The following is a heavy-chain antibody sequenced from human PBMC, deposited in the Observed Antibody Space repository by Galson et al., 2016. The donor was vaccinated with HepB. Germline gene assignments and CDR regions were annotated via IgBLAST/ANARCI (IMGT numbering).Heavy chain of an antibody. J-gene: IGHJ6*02. CDR3: EKDLRGYYDLLCGMDV. V-gene: IGHV3-30*18. CDR1: GFSFSNHG. CDR2: ISYDGNNT. D-gene: IGHD3-3*01. Sequence: SLRLSCAASGFSFSNHGMHWVRQAPDKGLEWVALISYDGNNTYYADSVKGRFTIPRGNPKNTLFLQMNSLRAEDTAVYYCEKDLRGYYDLLCGMDVWGQGTTVTVSS.